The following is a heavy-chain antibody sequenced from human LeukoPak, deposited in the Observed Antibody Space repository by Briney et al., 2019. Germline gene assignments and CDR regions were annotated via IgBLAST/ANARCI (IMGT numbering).Heavy chain of an antibody. J-gene: IGHJ4*02. CDR3: ARDLVATTYHFDY. Sequence: ASVKVSCKASGYTFTSYDINWVRQATGQGLEWMGWMNPNSGNTGYAQKFQGRVTITRNTSISTAYMELSSLRSEDTAVYYCARDLVATTYHFDYWGQGTLVTVSS. CDR1: GYTFTSYD. D-gene: IGHD5-12*01. CDR2: MNPNSGNT. V-gene: IGHV1-8*03.